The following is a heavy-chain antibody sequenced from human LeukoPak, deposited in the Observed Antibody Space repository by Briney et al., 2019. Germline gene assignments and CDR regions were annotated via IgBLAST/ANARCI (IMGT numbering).Heavy chain of an antibody. D-gene: IGHD4/OR15-4a*01. CDR1: RGSISPDH. Sequence: PSETLSLTCTVSRGSISPDHCAWIRQPPGKGLEWIGYIFYTGRARYNPSLEGRATLTVDMSKNQVSLKLSSVTAADTATYYCARLVDGANTRVDSWGQGTLVTVSS. CDR2: IFYTGRA. V-gene: IGHV4-59*08. CDR3: ARLVDGANTRVDS. J-gene: IGHJ4*02.